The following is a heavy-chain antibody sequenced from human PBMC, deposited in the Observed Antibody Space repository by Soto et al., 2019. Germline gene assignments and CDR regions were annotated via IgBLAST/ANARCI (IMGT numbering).Heavy chain of an antibody. J-gene: IGHJ6*02. V-gene: IGHV1-46*01. CDR3: ARDKLVRYYYYGMDV. D-gene: IGHD6-13*01. CDR2: INPSGGST. Sequence: ASVKVSCKASGYTFTSYYMHWVRQAPGQGLEWMGIINPSGGSTSYAQKFQGRVTMTRDTSTSTVYMELSSLRSEDTAVYYCARDKLVRYYYYGMDVRGQGTTVTVSS. CDR1: GYTFTSYY.